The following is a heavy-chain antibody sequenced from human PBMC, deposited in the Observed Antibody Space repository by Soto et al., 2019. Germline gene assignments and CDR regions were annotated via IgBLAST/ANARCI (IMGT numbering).Heavy chain of an antibody. J-gene: IGHJ4*02. CDR3: ARDEDY. Sequence: ASVKVSCKASGYTFTNYAIHWVRQAPGQRLEWMGWINTGNGNTRYSQQFQDRVTITRDTFASAAYMELSSLRSEDTAVYYCARDEDYWGQGTLVTVS. CDR2: INTGNGNT. CDR1: GYTFTNYA. V-gene: IGHV1-3*04.